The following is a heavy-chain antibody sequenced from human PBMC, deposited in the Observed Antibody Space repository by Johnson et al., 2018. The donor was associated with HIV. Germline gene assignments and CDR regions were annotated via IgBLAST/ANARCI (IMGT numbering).Heavy chain of an antibody. CDR2: ISYDGSDK. J-gene: IGHJ3*02. Sequence: QVQLVESGGGVVRPGGSLRLSCATSGFTFDDYGMSWVRQAPGKGLEWVAVISYDGSDKYYADSVKGRFTISRDNSKNTLDLQMNSLRTEDTAVYYCAREAGAGGAFDIWGQGTMVTVSS. CDR1: GFTFDDYG. V-gene: IGHV3-30*03. D-gene: IGHD3-16*01. CDR3: AREAGAGGAFDI.